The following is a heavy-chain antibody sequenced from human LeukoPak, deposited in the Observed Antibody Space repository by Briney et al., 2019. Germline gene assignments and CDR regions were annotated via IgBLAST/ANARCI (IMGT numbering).Heavy chain of an antibody. CDR3: ARDGAGPYSSGLPGENWFDP. CDR1: GYTFTSYA. CDR2: INTNTGNP. V-gene: IGHV7-4-1*02. D-gene: IGHD6-19*01. J-gene: IGHJ5*02. Sequence: GASVKVSCKASGYTFTSYAMNWVRQAPGQGLEWMGWINTNTGNPTYAQGFTGRFVFSLDTSVSTAYLQISSLKAEDTAVYYCARDGAGPYSSGLPGENWFDPWGQGTLVTVSS.